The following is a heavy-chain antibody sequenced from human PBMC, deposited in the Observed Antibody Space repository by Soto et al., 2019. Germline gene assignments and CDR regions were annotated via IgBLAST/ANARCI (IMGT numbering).Heavy chain of an antibody. V-gene: IGHV1-18*01. Sequence: ASVKVSCKASGYTFTSYGISWVRQAPGQGLEWMGWISAYNGNTNYAQKLQGRVTMTTDTSTSTAYMELSSLRSEDTAVYYCARGVEYSGYENYYYYMDVWGKGTTVTVSS. CDR3: ARGVEYSGYENYYYYMDV. J-gene: IGHJ6*03. CDR1: GYTFTSYG. CDR2: ISAYNGNT. D-gene: IGHD5-12*01.